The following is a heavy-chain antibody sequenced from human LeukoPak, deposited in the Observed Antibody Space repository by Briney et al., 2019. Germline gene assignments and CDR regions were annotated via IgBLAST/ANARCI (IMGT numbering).Heavy chain of an antibody. CDR1: GYTFTGYY. CDR3: AREPPYCSSTSCYRGGFDY. D-gene: IGHD2-2*02. Sequence: ASVKVSCKASGYTFTGYYMHWVRQAPGQGLEWMGWINPHSGGTNYAQKFQGRVTTTRDTSISTAYMELSGLRSDDTAVYYCAREPPYCSSTSCYRGGFDYWGQGTLVTVSS. V-gene: IGHV1-2*02. CDR2: INPHSGGT. J-gene: IGHJ4*02.